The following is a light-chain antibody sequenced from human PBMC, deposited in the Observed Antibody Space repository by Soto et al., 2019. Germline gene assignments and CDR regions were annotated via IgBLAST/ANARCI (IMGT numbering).Light chain of an antibody. CDR1: QSVSNF. CDR2: GAS. V-gene: IGKV3-15*01. CDR3: QQYSNWPSWT. J-gene: IGKJ1*01. Sequence: EKVMTQSPATLSMSPGERATLSCRASQSVSNFLAWYQKKPVQAPRLLIYGASTRATGVPARFSGSRSGTEFTLTISSLQSEDFAVYYCQQYSNWPSWTFGQGTKVEVK.